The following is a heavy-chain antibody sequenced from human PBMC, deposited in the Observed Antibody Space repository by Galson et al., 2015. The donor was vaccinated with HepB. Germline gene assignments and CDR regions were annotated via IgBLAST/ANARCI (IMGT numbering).Heavy chain of an antibody. CDR2: INAGNGFT. J-gene: IGHJ4*02. D-gene: IGHD3-10*01. Sequence: SVKVSCKASGYIFADFAMHWVRQAPGQGLEWMGYINAGNGFTRYSQNLQGRVTITRDTSATTHYMEVSSLRSEDTAIYYCARGQGSGSYLIDSWGQGTLVTVSS. CDR1: GYIFADFA. V-gene: IGHV1-3*01. CDR3: ARGQGSGSYLIDS.